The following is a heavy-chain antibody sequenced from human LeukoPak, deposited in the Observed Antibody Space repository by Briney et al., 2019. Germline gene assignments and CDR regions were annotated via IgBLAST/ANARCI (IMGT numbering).Heavy chain of an antibody. J-gene: IGHJ5*02. D-gene: IGHD3-3*01. V-gene: IGHV1-2*04. Sequence: GASVKVSCKASGYTFTSYYMHWVRQAPGQGLEWMGWINPNSGGTNYAQKFQGWGTMTRDTSISTAYMELSRLRSDDTAVYYCARGKSLSYDFWSGYYTLNWFDPWGQGTLVTVSS. CDR3: ARGKSLSYDFWSGYYTLNWFDP. CDR1: GYTFTSYY. CDR2: INPNSGGT.